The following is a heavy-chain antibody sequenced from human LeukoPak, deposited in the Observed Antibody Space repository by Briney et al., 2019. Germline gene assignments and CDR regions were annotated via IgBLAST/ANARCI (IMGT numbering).Heavy chain of an antibody. J-gene: IGHJ4*02. CDR2: INPNSGGT. CDR3: ARDGYYYDSSPID. D-gene: IGHD3-22*01. CDR1: GYTFTGYY. Sequence: ASVKVSCKASGYTFTGYYMHWVRQAPGQGLEWMGWINPNSGGTNYAQKFQGRVTMTRDTSISTAYMELSRLRSDDTAVYYCARDGYYYDSSPIDWGQGTLVTVSS. V-gene: IGHV1-2*02.